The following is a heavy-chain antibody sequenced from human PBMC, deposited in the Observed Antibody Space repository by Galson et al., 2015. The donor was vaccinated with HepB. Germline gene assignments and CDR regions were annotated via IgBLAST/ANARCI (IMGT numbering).Heavy chain of an antibody. V-gene: IGHV3-15*01. Sequence: SLRLSCAASGFTFSNARMSWVRQAPGKGLEWVGRIKSKTDGGTTDYAAPVKGRFTISRDDSKNTLYLQMNSLKTEDTAVYYCTTDLVTAGDYYYMDVWGKGTTVTVSS. CDR1: GFTFSNAR. CDR2: IKSKTDGGTT. J-gene: IGHJ6*03. D-gene: IGHD3-10*01. CDR3: TTDLVTAGDYYYMDV.